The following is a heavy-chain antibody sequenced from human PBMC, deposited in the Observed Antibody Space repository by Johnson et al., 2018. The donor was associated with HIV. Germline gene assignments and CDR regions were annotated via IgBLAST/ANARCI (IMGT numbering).Heavy chain of an antibody. CDR1: GFTLGRYA. CDR3: ASIAARRVSAFDI. Sequence: QVQLVESGGGVVQPGRSLRISCAASGFTLGRYALHWVRQAPGKGLDWVAVISDDGGSKYYGDSVKGRFTISRDNSKNTVYLQMNRLRAEDTAVYYCASIAARRVSAFDIWGQVTMVTVSS. V-gene: IGHV3-30*04. CDR2: ISDDGGSK. D-gene: IGHD6-6*01. J-gene: IGHJ3*02.